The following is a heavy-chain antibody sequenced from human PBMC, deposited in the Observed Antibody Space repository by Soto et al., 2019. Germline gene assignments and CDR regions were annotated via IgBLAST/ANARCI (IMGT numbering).Heavy chain of an antibody. CDR1: GGSISSYY. Sequence: SETLSLTCTVSGGSISSYYWSWIRQPAGKGLEWIGRIYTSGSTNYNPSLKSRVTMSVDTSKNQFSLKLSSVTAADTAVYYCARVQYYDSSGYHDAFDIWGQGTMVTVSS. CDR2: IYTSGST. D-gene: IGHD3-22*01. J-gene: IGHJ3*02. CDR3: ARVQYYDSSGYHDAFDI. V-gene: IGHV4-4*07.